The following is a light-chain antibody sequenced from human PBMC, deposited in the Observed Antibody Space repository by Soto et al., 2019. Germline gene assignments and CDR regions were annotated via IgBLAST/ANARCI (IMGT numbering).Light chain of an antibody. V-gene: IGKV1-5*03. CDR1: QSISSW. CDR2: KAS. Sequence: DIQMTQSPSSLSASVGDRVTTTCRASQSISSWLAWYQQKPGKAPNLLIFKASTLDSGVPSRFSGSGSGTEFTLTISSLQPEDVATYYCQQYNTYSGTFGQGTKVDIK. J-gene: IGKJ1*01. CDR3: QQYNTYSGT.